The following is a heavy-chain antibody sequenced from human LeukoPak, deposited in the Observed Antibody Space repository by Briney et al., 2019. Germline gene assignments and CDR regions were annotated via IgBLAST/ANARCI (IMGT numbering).Heavy chain of an antibody. CDR2: IIPIAGIV. Sequence: GSSVKVSCKASGGTFSSYAISWVRQAHGQGLEWMGRIIPIAGIVNYAQKFQGRVTIIADKSTSTAYMELSSLRSEDTAVYYCHMGEDGYNGNYGMDVWGQGTTVTVSS. J-gene: IGHJ6*02. CDR3: HMGEDGYNGNYGMDV. D-gene: IGHD5-24*01. V-gene: IGHV1-69*04. CDR1: GGTFSSYA.